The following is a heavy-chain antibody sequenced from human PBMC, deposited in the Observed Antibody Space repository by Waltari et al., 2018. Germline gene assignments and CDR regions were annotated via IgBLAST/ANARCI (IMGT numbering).Heavy chain of an antibody. CDR2: INPNSGGT. J-gene: IGHJ4*02. D-gene: IGHD2-15*01. CDR1: GYTFTGYY. CDR3: ARGCSGGSCYGLEGY. Sequence: QVQLVQSGAEVKKPGASVKVSCKASGYTFTGYYMHWVRQAPGQGLEWMGRINPNSGGTNYAQKFQGRVTMTRATSISTAYMGLGRLRSDDTAVYYCARGCSGGSCYGLEGYWGQGTLVTVSS. V-gene: IGHV1-2*02.